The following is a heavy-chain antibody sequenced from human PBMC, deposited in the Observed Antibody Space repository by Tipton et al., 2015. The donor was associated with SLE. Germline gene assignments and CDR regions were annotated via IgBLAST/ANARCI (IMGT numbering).Heavy chain of an antibody. J-gene: IGHJ3*02. Sequence: LRLSCIVSIGSLNNYYWSWIRQPPGKGLEWIGYIYGGGGTHYKPSLMSRVTISVDTSKNQFSLKMTSVTATDTAVYNCARRNYDVLTGYYDAFDIWGQGTMVTVSS. V-gene: IGHV4-59*12. CDR3: ARRNYDVLTGYYDAFDI. CDR2: IYGGGGT. CDR1: IGSLNNYY. D-gene: IGHD3-9*01.